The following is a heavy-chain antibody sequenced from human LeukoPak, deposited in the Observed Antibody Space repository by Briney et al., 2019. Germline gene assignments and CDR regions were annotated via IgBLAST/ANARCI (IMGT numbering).Heavy chain of an antibody. Sequence: ASVKVSCKASGYTFTSYGISWVRQAPGQGLEWMGWINPKSGGTNYAQKFQGRVTITADKSTSTAYMELSSLRSEDTAVYYCARKIVGATGWFDPWGQGTLVTVSS. J-gene: IGHJ5*02. CDR3: ARKIVGATGWFDP. D-gene: IGHD1-26*01. V-gene: IGHV1-18*01. CDR2: INPKSGGT. CDR1: GYTFTSYG.